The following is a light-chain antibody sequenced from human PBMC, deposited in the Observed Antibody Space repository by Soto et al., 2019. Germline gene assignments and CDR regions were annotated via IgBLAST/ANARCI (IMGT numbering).Light chain of an antibody. CDR3: QSYDSSLSGWV. CDR2: GND. Sequence: QSVLTQPPSVSGAPGQWVTIACTGSSSNIGAGYDVHWYQQFQGTAPKLIIFGNDNRPSGVPDRFSGSKSATSASLAITGLQAEDEADYYCQSYDSSLSGWVFGGGTQLTVL. CDR1: SSNIGAGYD. J-gene: IGLJ3*02. V-gene: IGLV1-40*01.